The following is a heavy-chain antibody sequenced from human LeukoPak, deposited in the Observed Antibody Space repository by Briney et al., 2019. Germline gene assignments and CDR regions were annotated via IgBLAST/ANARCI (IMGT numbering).Heavy chain of an antibody. D-gene: IGHD2-15*01. Sequence: GGSLRLSCAASGFTFDDYGMSWVRQAPGKGLEWVSGINWNGGNTGYADSVKGRFTISRDNAKNSLYLQMNSLRAEDTAVYYCARDLSGSGDRGWFDPWGQGTLVTVSS. CDR2: INWNGGNT. CDR3: ARDLSGSGDRGWFDP. V-gene: IGHV3-20*04. J-gene: IGHJ5*02. CDR1: GFTFDDYG.